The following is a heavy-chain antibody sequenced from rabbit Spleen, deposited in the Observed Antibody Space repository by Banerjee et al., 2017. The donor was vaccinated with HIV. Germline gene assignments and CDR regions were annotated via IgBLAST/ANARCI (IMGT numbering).Heavy chain of an antibody. CDR3: VRDSVDGGYGRAFLVYYFNF. J-gene: IGHJ4*01. D-gene: IGHD6-1*01. CDR1: GFDLMSIA. CDR2: IYPVFGIT. Sequence: QEQLEESGGGLVKPEGTLKLSCTASGFDLMSIAMSWVRQAPGKGLEWIGDIYPVFGITNYANWVKGRFTISSDNAQNTVDLQMNSLTAADTATYFCVRDSVDGGYGRAFLVYYFNFWGQGTLVTVS. V-gene: IGHV1S47*01.